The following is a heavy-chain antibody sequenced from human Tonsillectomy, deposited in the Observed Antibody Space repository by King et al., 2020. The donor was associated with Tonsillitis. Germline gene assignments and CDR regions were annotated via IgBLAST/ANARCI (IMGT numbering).Heavy chain of an antibody. CDR2: IYTSGST. CDR1: GGPISSSY. D-gene: IGHD2-15*01. J-gene: IGHJ5*02. Sequence: QLQESGPGLVKPSGTLSLTCTVSGGPISSSYWSCIRQPAGKGLEWIGRIYTSGSTNYNPSLKSRVTMSVDTSKNQFSLKLNSLTAADTAVYYCARDRCSGGSCYSFDPWGQGTLVTVSS. V-gene: IGHV4-4*07. CDR3: ARDRCSGGSCYSFDP.